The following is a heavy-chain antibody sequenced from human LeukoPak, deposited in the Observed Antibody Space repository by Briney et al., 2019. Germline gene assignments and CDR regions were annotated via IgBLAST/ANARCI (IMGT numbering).Heavy chain of an antibody. CDR2: IKRDGSER. D-gene: IGHD3-3*01. V-gene: IGHV3-7*01. J-gene: IGHJ4*02. CDR1: GFIFSSYW. Sequence: PGGSLRLSCAASGFIFSSYWMGWVRQAPGKGLEWVSNIKRDGSERYYVDSVKGRFTISRDNAQNSLYLQINSLRDEDTGVYYCARDKEAAVDFWSGYYPLWGQGTLVTVSS. CDR3: ARDKEAAVDFWSGYYPL.